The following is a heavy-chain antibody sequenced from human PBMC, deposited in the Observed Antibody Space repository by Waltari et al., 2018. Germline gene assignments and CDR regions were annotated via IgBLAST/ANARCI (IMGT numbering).Heavy chain of an antibody. D-gene: IGHD2-15*01. J-gene: IGHJ4*02. CDR2: VHGSGKT. V-gene: IGHV4-4*02. Sequence: QLQLQESGPGLVKPSGTLSLTCAVSGESVSNNYGWCGVRQSPGKGLEWIGQVHGSGKTNYNPSFASRVTISLDTSTDQFSLRVTSATAADTAVYYCARDRGRGLYLDSWGQGTLVTVSP. CDR1: GESVSNNYG. CDR3: ARDRGRGLYLDS.